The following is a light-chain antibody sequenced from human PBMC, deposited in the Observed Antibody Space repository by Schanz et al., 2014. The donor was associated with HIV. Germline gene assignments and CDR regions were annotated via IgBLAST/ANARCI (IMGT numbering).Light chain of an antibody. V-gene: IGKV3-20*01. CDR1: QSISSR. Sequence: EIVMTQSPVTLSVSPGERATLSCRASQSISSRLAWYQWRPGQAPRLLIYDASNRATGIPARFSGSGSGTDFTLTISSLEPEDFAVYYCQQYGSSPLTFGGGTKVEIK. J-gene: IGKJ4*01. CDR3: QQYGSSPLT. CDR2: DAS.